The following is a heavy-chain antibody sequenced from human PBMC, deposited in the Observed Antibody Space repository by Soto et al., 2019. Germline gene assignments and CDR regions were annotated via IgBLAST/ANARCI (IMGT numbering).Heavy chain of an antibody. Sequence: AGSLRLSCAASGFIFSNYAMSWVRQAPGKGLEWVSFISGSGSNTYYADSVKGRFTISRGNSKNTLYLQMNSLRAEDAAVYYCVREASSSGLHLDHWGRGTLVTVSS. V-gene: IGHV3-23*01. CDR2: ISGSGSNT. D-gene: IGHD6-6*01. CDR3: VREASSSGLHLDH. J-gene: IGHJ4*02. CDR1: GFIFSNYA.